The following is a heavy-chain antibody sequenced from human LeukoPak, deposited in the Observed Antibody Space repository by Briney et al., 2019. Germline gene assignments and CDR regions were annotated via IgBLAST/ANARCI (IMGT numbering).Heavy chain of an antibody. CDR3: ARGATNDFWSGYGWFDP. CDR2: MSHDGSNI. Sequence: GGSLRLSCAASGFTFNSYTLHWVRQAPGKGPEWVALMSHDGSNIFYAKSVKGRFTISRDNSKNTLYLQMNNLRAEDTAVYSCARGATNDFWSGYGWFDPWGQGTLVAVSS. CDR1: GFTFNSYT. V-gene: IGHV3-30-3*01. D-gene: IGHD3-3*01. J-gene: IGHJ5*02.